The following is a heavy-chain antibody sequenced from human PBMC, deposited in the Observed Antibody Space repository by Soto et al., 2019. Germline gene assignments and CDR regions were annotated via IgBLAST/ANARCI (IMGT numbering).Heavy chain of an antibody. CDR3: ARGDTPMITGMDSFDI. CDR1: GFTFSRYW. CDR2: IKQDGTEK. V-gene: IGHV3-7*01. D-gene: IGHD5-18*01. Sequence: PGESLKISCAASGFTFSRYWMNWVRQAPGKGLEWVANIKQDGTEKNYVDSVKGRFTISRDNARKSLYLQMDSLRAEDTAVYFCARGDTPMITGMDSFDIWGQGTMVTVSS. J-gene: IGHJ3*02.